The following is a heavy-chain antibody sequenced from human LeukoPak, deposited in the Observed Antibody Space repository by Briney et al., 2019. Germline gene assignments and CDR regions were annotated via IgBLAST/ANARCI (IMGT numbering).Heavy chain of an antibody. CDR3: AREGNNHYYHSNPFDY. CDR1: GYTFTSYY. V-gene: IGHV1-46*01. Sequence: ASVKVSCKASGYTFTSYYMHWVRQAPGQGLEWMGIINPSGGSTSYAQKFQGRVTMTRDTSTSTVYMELSSLRSEDTAVYYCAREGNNHYYHSNPFDYGGQGTLVTVSS. J-gene: IGHJ4*02. CDR2: INPSGGST. D-gene: IGHD3-22*01.